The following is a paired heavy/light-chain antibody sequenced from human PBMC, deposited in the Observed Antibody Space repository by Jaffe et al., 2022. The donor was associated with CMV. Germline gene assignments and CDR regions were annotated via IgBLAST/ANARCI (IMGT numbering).Light chain of an antibody. CDR3: MQGTHRPPWT. V-gene: IGKV2-30*02. CDR2: KVS. J-gene: IGKJ1*01. CDR1: QSLVHSDGNTY. Sequence: DVVMTQSPLSLPVTLGQPASISCTSSQSLVHSDGNTYLNWFQQRPGQSPRRLIYKVSNRDSGVPDRFSGSGSGTDFTLNISRVEAEDVGVYYCMQGTHRPPWTFGQGTKVEIK.
Heavy chain of an antibody. V-gene: IGHV1-2*02. CDR3: ARTWGLDV. CDR2: INPNSGAT. J-gene: IGHJ6*02. Sequence: QVQFLQSGAEVKNPGASVKVSCKASGYIFTAYYIHWVRQAPGQGLEWMGWINPNSGATECAQDFQGRVTMTRDTSISTAYMELTSLRSADTAVYYCARTWGLDVWGQGTTVTVSS. CDR1: GYIFTAYY.